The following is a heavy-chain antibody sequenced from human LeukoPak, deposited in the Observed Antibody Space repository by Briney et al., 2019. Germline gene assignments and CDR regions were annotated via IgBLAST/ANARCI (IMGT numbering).Heavy chain of an antibody. V-gene: IGHV4-38-2*02. CDR1: GGSISSYY. CDR3: ARASSSWLYDAFDI. Sequence: SETLSLTCTVSGGSISSYYWSWIRQPPGKGLEWIGSIYHSGSTYYNPSLKSRVTISVDTSKNQFSLKLSSVTAADTAVYYCARASSSWLYDAFDIWGQGTMVTVSS. D-gene: IGHD6-13*01. CDR2: IYHSGST. J-gene: IGHJ3*02.